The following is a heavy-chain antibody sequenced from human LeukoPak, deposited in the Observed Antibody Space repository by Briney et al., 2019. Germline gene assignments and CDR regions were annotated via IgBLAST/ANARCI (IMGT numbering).Heavy chain of an antibody. CDR3: ARSLYSNYPWYYYYYMDV. CDR2: IIPIFGTA. J-gene: IGHJ6*03. V-gene: IGHV1-69*13. CDR1: GGTFSSYA. Sequence: ASVKVSCKASGGTFSSYAISWVRQAPGQGLEWMGGIIPIFGTANYAQKFQGRVTITADESTSTAYMELSSLRSEDTAVYYCARSLYSNYPWYYYYYMDVWGKGTTVTVSS. D-gene: IGHD4-11*01.